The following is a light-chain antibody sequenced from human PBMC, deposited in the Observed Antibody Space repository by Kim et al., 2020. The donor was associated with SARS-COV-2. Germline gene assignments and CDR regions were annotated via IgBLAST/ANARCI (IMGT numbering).Light chain of an antibody. CDR1: QSISNC. V-gene: IGKV1-5*01. Sequence: GDRVTITCRASQSISNCLAWYQQRPGKAPNRLIYDASTLESGVPSRFSGSGSGTEFTLTISSLQPDDFATYYCQQHKSYPITFGQGTRLEIK. CDR2: DAS. CDR3: QQHKSYPIT. J-gene: IGKJ5*01.